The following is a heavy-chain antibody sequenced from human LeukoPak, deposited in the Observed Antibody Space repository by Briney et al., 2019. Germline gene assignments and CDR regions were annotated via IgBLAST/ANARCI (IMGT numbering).Heavy chain of an antibody. J-gene: IGHJ4*02. CDR2: ISYDGSNK. D-gene: IGHD3-10*01. V-gene: IGHV3-30-3*01. CDR1: GFTFSSYA. Sequence: GGSLRLSCAASGFTFSSYAMHWVRQAPGKGLEWVAVISYDGSNKYYADSVKGRFTISRDNSKNTLYLQMNSLRAEDTAVYYCARDLFYYYGSGSPQHYFDYWGQGTLVTVSS. CDR3: ARDLFYYYGSGSPQHYFDY.